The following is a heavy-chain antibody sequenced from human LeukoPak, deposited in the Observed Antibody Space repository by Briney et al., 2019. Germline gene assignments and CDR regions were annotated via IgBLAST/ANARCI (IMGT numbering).Heavy chain of an antibody. CDR3: AREPYGDCLNNWFDP. CDR1: GGTFSSYA. D-gene: IGHD4-17*01. Sequence: ASVKVSCKASGGTFSSYAISWVRQAPGQGLEWMGRIIPILGIANYAQKFQGRVTITADKSTSTAYMELSSLRSEDTAVYYCAREPYGDCLNNWFDPWGQGTLVTVSS. J-gene: IGHJ5*02. CDR2: IIPILGIA. V-gene: IGHV1-69*04.